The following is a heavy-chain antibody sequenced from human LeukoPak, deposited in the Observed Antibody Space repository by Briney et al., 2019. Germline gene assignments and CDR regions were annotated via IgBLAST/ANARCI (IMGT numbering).Heavy chain of an antibody. CDR2: ISYDGSTK. J-gene: IGHJ4*02. CDR3: AKGAVAGN. Sequence: GGSLRLSCAASGFTFSSYGMHWVRQAPGKGLEWVAVISYDGSTKYYADSMKGRFTISRDNSKNTLYLQMNSLRAEDTAVYYCAKGAVAGNWGQGTLVTVSS. D-gene: IGHD6-19*01. V-gene: IGHV3-30*18. CDR1: GFTFSSYG.